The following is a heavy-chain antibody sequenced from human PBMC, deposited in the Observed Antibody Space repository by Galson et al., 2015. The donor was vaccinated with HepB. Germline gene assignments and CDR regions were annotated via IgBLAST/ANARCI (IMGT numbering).Heavy chain of an antibody. CDR3: TSSRRYSYGYADY. J-gene: IGHJ4*02. Sequence: SLRLSCAGSGFTFGDYAMSWFRQAPGKGLEWVGFIGSKAYGGTTEYAASVKGRFTISRDDSKSIGYLQMNSLKTEDTSVYFCTSSRRYSYGYADYWGQGTLVTVSS. V-gene: IGHV3-49*03. CDR1: GFTFGDYA. CDR2: IGSKAYGGTT. D-gene: IGHD5-18*01.